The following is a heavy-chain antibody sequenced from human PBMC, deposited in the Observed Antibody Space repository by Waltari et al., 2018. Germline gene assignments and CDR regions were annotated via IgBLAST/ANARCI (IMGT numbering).Heavy chain of an antibody. Sequence: QVQLQQWGAGLLQPSETLSLTCAVYGGSFRGYYWGWVRQPPGKGLEWIGEINHNGNIMRNPALRRRVTMLVDTSKSQLSLKINSVTAADTAVYYCVRLEDCTGPGGNCYSGDSFAMDVWGQGTTVTVSS. CDR2: INHNGNI. V-gene: IGHV4-34*02. CDR1: GGSFRGYY. CDR3: VRLEDCTGPGGNCYSGDSFAMDV. J-gene: IGHJ6*02. D-gene: IGHD2-8*02.